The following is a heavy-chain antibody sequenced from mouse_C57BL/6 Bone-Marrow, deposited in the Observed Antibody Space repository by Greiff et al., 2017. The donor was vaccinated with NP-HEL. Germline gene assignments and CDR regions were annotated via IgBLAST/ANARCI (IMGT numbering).Heavy chain of an antibody. Sequence: EVQGVESGGDLVKPGGSLKLSCAASGFTFSSYGMSWVRQTPDKRLEWVATISSGGSYTYYPDSVKGRFTISRDNAKNTLYLQMSSLKSEDTAMYYCERHSRGSGAYWGQGTLVTVSA. CDR1: GFTFSSYG. CDR3: ERHSRGSGAY. V-gene: IGHV5-6*01. D-gene: IGHD1-1*01. J-gene: IGHJ3*01. CDR2: ISSGGSYT.